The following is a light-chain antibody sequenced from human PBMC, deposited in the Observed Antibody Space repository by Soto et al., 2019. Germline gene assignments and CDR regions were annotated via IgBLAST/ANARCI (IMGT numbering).Light chain of an antibody. CDR2: AAS. V-gene: IGKV1D-16*01. J-gene: IGKJ1*01. CDR1: QAVSTW. CDR3: QQYNSYPWT. Sequence: DIQMTQSPSFVSASVGDRVTITCRASQAVSTWLAWYQQKPGDAPKLLIYAASTLQSGVPSRFSGSGSGTDFTLTIRSLQPEDFETHYCQQYNSYPWTFGQGTKVEIX.